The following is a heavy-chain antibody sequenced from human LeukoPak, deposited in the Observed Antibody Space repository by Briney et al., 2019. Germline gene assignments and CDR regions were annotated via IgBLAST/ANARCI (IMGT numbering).Heavy chain of an antibody. V-gene: IGHV4-39*07. Sequence: PSETLSLTCNVSGGSISSHLYYWGWIRQPPGKGLEWIGSLHYSGTTHYNPSLQSRVTLKTDTSKNHFSLRLSAVTAADTALYYCARDNGSGYTKGYEHYYYYLDVWGKGTTVTVSS. J-gene: IGHJ6*03. CDR1: GGSISSHLYY. CDR3: ARDNGSGYTKGYEHYYYYLDV. D-gene: IGHD3-3*02. CDR2: LHYSGTT.